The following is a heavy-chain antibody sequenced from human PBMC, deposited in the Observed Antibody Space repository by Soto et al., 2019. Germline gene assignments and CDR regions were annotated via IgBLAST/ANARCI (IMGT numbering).Heavy chain of an antibody. J-gene: IGHJ4*02. CDR1: GSTFNNFA. Sequence: QVVLLQSGAEVKEPGSSVRVSCEVSGSTFNNFAFSWVRQAPGHGPEWMGGIVVISNKADYSQRFQDRVTIAAATSTNTLYVEFGCPTFEYTAVFYCARAIKRWEVHYYFDYWGQGTLVTVSS. CDR3: ARAIKRWEVHYYFDY. CDR2: IVVISNKA. D-gene: IGHD1-26*01. V-gene: IGHV1-69*06.